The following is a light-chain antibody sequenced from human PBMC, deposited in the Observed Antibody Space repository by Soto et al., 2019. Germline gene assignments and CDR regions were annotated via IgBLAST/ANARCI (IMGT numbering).Light chain of an antibody. CDR1: SSDVGDYNY. J-gene: IGLJ1*01. V-gene: IGLV2-14*01. CDR2: EVS. Sequence: QSVLTQPASVSGSPGQSITISCTGTSSDVGDYNYVSWYQQHPGKAPKLMIYEVSNRPSGVSNRFSGSKSGNTASLTISGLQAEVEADYYCSSYTSSSTLVFGTGTKVTVL. CDR3: SSYTSSSTLV.